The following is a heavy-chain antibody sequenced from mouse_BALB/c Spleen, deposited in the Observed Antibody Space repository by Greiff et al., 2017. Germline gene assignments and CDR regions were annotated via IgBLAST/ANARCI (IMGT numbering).Heavy chain of an antibody. V-gene: IGHV3-8*02. D-gene: IGHD2-3*01. Sequence: EVKLMESGPSLVKPSQTLSLTCSVTGDSITSGYWNWIRKFPGNKLEYMGYISYSGSTYYNPSLKSRISITRDTSKNQYYLQLNSVTTEDTATYYCGRLDDGYYWFAYWGQGTLVTVSA. CDR1: GDSITSGY. CDR3: GRLDDGYYWFAY. CDR2: ISYSGST. J-gene: IGHJ3*01.